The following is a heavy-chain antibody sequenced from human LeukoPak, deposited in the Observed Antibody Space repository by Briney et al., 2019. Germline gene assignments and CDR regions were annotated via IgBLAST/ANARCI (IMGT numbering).Heavy chain of an antibody. D-gene: IGHD6-6*01. Sequence: GGSLRLSCAASGFAFSTNWMHWVRQAPGKGLVWVSHISTDARTITYADFVKGRFTTSRDNSKNSLYLQMNSLRAEDTAVYYCARGGGSSRQYYFDYWGQGTLVTVSS. CDR3: ARGGGSSRQYYFDY. CDR1: GFAFSTNW. V-gene: IGHV3-74*01. CDR2: ISTDARTI. J-gene: IGHJ4*02.